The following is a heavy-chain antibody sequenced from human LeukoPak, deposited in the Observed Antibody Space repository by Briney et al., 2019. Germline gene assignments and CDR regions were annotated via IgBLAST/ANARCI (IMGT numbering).Heavy chain of an antibody. D-gene: IGHD5-18*01. CDR3: ARGAWIQLWLLFDY. J-gene: IGHJ4*02. CDR2: ISGSGGST. CDR1: GFTFSSYA. V-gene: IGHV3-23*01. Sequence: GGSLRLSCAASGFTFSSYAMSWVRQAPGKGLEWVSAISGSGGSTYYADSVKGRFTISRDNAKNSLYLQMNSLRAEDTAVYYCARGAWIQLWLLFDYWGQGTLVTVSS.